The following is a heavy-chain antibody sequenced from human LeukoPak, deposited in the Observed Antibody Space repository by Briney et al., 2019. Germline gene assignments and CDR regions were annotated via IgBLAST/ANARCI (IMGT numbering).Heavy chain of an antibody. CDR1: GFTFTTYS. Sequence: AGGSLRLSCAASGFTFTTYSMNWVRQAPGKGLEWVSSISKSSTYIYYADSVKGRFTISRDNAKNSLYLQMNSLRAEDTAVYYCARAYSERYGLGYYYMDVWGKGTTVTISS. J-gene: IGHJ6*03. V-gene: IGHV3-21*01. CDR2: ISKSSTYI. CDR3: ARAYSERYGLGYYYMDV. D-gene: IGHD1-26*01.